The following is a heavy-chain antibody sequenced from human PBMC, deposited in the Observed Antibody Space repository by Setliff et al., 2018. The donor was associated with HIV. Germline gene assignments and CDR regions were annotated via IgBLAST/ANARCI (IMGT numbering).Heavy chain of an antibody. Sequence: PSETLSLTCTVSGDSVSSRSYYWGWIRQPPGKGLEWIGSMYYSGSTYYNPSLKSRVTISVDTSKKQFSLKLSSVTAADTAVYYCARGAELLWFGELHNIPYFDNWGQGTLVTVSS. D-gene: IGHD3-10*01. CDR3: ARGAELLWFGELHNIPYFDN. V-gene: IGHV4-39*07. CDR1: GDSVSSRSYY. CDR2: MYYSGST. J-gene: IGHJ4*02.